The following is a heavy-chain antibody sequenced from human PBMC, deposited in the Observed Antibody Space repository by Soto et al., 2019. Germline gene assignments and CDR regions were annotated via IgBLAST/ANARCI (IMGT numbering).Heavy chain of an antibody. D-gene: IGHD4-17*01. CDR3: ARQAYGDYVGYYYGMDV. J-gene: IGHJ6*02. Sequence: XESLKISCKGSGYSFTSYWISWVRQMPGKGLEWMGRIDPSDSYTNYSPSFQGHVTISADKSISTAYLQWSSLKASDTAMYYCARQAYGDYVGYYYGMDVWGQGTTVTVSS. V-gene: IGHV5-10-1*01. CDR1: GYSFTSYW. CDR2: IDPSDSYT.